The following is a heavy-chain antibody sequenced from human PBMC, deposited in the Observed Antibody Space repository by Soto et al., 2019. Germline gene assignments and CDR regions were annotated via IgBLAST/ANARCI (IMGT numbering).Heavy chain of an antibody. V-gene: IGHV4-30-2*01. Sequence: QLQLQESGSGLVKPSQTLSLTCAVSGGSISSGDYSWSWIRQPPGKGLEWIGYIYHSGSTYYHPSLKSRVTIAVDRSKNQFSLKLCFVTAADTAVYCCAGIGYYPNHFDYWGQGTLLTVHS. CDR1: GGSISSGDYS. D-gene: IGHD3-22*01. CDR3: AGIGYYPNHFDY. J-gene: IGHJ4*02. CDR2: IYHSGST.